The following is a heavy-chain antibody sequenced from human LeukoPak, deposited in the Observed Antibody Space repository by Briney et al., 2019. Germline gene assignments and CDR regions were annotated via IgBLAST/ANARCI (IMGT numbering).Heavy chain of an antibody. D-gene: IGHD4-17*01. CDR1: GLTFSSYG. J-gene: IGHJ6*04. CDR2: ISYDGSNK. V-gene: IGHV3-30*18. CDR3: AKIYGDYVMAYYYGMDV. Sequence: GRSLRLSCAASGLTFSSYGMHWVRQAPGKGLEWVAVISYDGSNKYYADSVKGRFTISRDNSKNTLYLQMNSLRAEDTAVYYCAKIYGDYVMAYYYGMDVWGKGTTVTVSS.